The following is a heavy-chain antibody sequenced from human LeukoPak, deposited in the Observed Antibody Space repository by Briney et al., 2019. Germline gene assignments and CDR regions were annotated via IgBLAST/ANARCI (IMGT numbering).Heavy chain of an antibody. D-gene: IGHD6-13*01. J-gene: IGHJ4*02. CDR3: AASPIAAAGPIDY. Sequence: SVKVSCKASGDTFSNYPITWVRQAPGQGLEWMGRIIPFFGTTIYAQKFQGRVTITTDESTSTAYMELRSLRSDDTAVYYCAASPIAAAGPIDYWGRGTLVTVSS. CDR1: GDTFSNYP. V-gene: IGHV1-69*05. CDR2: IIPFFGTT.